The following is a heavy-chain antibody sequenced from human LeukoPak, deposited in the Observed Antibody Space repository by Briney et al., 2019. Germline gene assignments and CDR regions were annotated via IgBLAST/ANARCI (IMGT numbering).Heavy chain of an antibody. J-gene: IGHJ4*02. CDR2: INPSGGST. D-gene: IGHD1-20*01. Sequence: ASVEVSCKASGYTFTSYYMHWVRQAPGQGLEWMGIINPSGGSTSYAQKFQGRVTMTKDMSTSTVYMELSSLRSEYTAVYYCARDGGGLTGRGYYFDYWGQGTLVAVSS. V-gene: IGHV1-46*01. CDR3: ARDGGGLTGRGYYFDY. CDR1: GYTFTSYY.